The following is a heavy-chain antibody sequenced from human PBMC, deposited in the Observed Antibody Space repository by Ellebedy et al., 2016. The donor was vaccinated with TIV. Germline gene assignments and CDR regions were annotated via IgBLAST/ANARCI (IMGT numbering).Heavy chain of an antibody. V-gene: IGHV3-74*01. J-gene: IGHJ4*02. Sequence: GESLKISCAGSGFYWMHWVRQAPGKGLVWVSRINPEETTTNYADSVRGRFAISRDITKNTLYLQMNRLRVEDPAVYYCVRDLHGYNDQWGQGTLVTVSS. D-gene: IGHD3-10*01. CDR3: VRDLHGYNDQ. CDR1: GFYW. CDR2: INPEETTT.